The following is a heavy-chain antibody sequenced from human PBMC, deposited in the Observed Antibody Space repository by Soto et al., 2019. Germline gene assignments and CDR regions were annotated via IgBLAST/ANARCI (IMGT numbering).Heavy chain of an antibody. CDR3: AKSSSVAAVRYYFDY. V-gene: IGHV3-30*18. CDR1: GVTFSSYG. J-gene: IGHJ4*02. Sequence: WGSLTLSCAASGVTFSSYGMHWFRQAPGKGLEWVAVISYDGSNKYYAASVKGRFTISRDNSKNTLYLQMNSLRAEDTAVYYCAKSSSVAAVRYYFDYWGQGTLVTVSS. D-gene: IGHD2-15*01. CDR2: ISYDGSNK.